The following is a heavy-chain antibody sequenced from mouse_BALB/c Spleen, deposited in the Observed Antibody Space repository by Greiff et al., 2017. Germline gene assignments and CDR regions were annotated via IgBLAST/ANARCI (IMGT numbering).Heavy chain of an antibody. D-gene: IGHD2-4*01. CDR3: ARLGTMITTDYAMDY. Sequence: VQLQQSGPGLVAPSQSLSITCTVSGFSLTSYGVHWVRQPPGKGLEWLGVIWAGGSTNYNSALMSRLSISKDNSKSQVFLKMNSLQTDDTAMYYCARLGTMITTDYAMDYWGQGTSVTVSS. V-gene: IGHV2-9*02. CDR2: IWAGGST. CDR1: GFSLTSYG. J-gene: IGHJ4*01.